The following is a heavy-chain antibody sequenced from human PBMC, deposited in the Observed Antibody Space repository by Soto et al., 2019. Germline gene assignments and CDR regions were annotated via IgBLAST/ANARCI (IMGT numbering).Heavy chain of an antibody. CDR3: ARVGGLGFDY. CDR1: GFTFSSYQ. Sequence: PGGSLRLSCVASGFTFSSYQMNWVRQAPGKGLEWVSYISTGGSNIYYADSVKGRFTISRDNAKNSLYLQMNSLRAEDTAVYYCARVGGLGFDYWGQGILVTVSS. CDR2: ISTGGSNI. V-gene: IGHV3-48*03. D-gene: IGHD5-12*01. J-gene: IGHJ4*02.